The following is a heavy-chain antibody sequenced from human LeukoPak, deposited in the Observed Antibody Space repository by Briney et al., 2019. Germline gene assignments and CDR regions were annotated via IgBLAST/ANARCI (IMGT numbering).Heavy chain of an antibody. CDR2: IFPGDSDT. Sequence: GESLKISCKGSGYNFTSYWIGWVRQMPGKGLEWMGIIFPGDSDTRYSPSFQGQVTISADKSISTAYLQWSSLKASDTAMYYCARHLSIAVVADRRFDSWGQGTLVTVSS. CDR1: GYNFTSYW. V-gene: IGHV5-51*01. D-gene: IGHD6-19*01. CDR3: ARHLSIAVVADRRFDS. J-gene: IGHJ4*02.